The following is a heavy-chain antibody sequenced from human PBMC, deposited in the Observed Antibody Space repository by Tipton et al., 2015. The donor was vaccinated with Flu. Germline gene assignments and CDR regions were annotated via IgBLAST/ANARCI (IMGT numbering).Heavy chain of an antibody. CDR2: VYSSGST. CDR1: GGSLSSYY. V-gene: IGHV4-4*07. D-gene: IGHD3-10*01. Sequence: GLVKPSETLSLTCNVSGGSLSSYYWSWIRQPAGKGLEWTGRVYSSGSTTYNLTLKSRVTMSVDTSKSQFSLKLRSVTASDTAVYYCARGSGSGTYVIFDYWGQGTLVTVPS. J-gene: IGHJ4*02. CDR3: ARGSGSGTYVIFDY.